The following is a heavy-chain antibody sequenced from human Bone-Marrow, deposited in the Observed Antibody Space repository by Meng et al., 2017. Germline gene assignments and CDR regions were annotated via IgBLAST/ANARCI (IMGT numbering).Heavy chain of an antibody. Sequence: QVQLVQSGAEVKKPGASVKVSCKPSGYTFTGYYMHWVRQAPGQGLEWMGRINPNSGGTNYAQKFQGRVTMTRDTSISTAYMELSRLRSDDTAVYYCARSHFVVVVAATGIDWFDPWGQGTLVTVSS. CDR1: GYTFTGYY. CDR2: INPNSGGT. J-gene: IGHJ5*02. D-gene: IGHD2-15*01. CDR3: ARSHFVVVVAATGIDWFDP. V-gene: IGHV1-2*06.